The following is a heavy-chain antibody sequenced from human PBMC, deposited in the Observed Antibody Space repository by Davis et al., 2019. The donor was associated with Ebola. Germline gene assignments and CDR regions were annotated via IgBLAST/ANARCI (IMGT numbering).Heavy chain of an antibody. CDR3: ASGAGGDFWSGYYTGFDG. J-gene: IGHJ4*02. D-gene: IGHD3-3*01. Sequence: PSETLSLTCTVSGGSISSYYWSWIRQPPGKGLEWIGYIYYSGSTNYNPSLESRVTISVDTSKNQFSLKLSSVTAADTAVYYCASGAGGDFWSGYYTGFDGWGQGTLVTVSS. CDR1: GGSISSYY. V-gene: IGHV4-59*08. CDR2: IYYSGST.